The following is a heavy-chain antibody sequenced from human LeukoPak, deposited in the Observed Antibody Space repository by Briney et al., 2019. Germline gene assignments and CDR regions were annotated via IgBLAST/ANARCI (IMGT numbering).Heavy chain of an antibody. J-gene: IGHJ5*02. CDR2: IYYSGST. Sequence: SETLSLTCTVSGASIYSHYWSWIRQPPGKGLEWIGYIYYSGSTNYNPSLKSRVTISVDTSNNQFSLKLSSVTAADTAVYYCAREYYYESSGYLLGGWFDPWGQGTLVTVSS. D-gene: IGHD3-22*01. CDR3: AREYYYESSGYLLGGWFDP. V-gene: IGHV4-59*11. CDR1: GASIYSHY.